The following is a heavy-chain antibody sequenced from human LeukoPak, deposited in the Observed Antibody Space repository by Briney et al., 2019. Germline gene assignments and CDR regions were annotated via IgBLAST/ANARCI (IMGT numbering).Heavy chain of an antibody. Sequence: PGGSLRLSCAASGFTFSNYDMIWVRQAPGKGLEWVSSIRSTGAGGNTYSADSVKGRFTTSRDDSKSTLFLQMHSLTAEDTAVYYCTRNGGGLGYWGQGALVTVSS. CDR3: TRNGGGLGY. D-gene: IGHD3-16*01. V-gene: IGHV3-23*01. CDR1: GFTFSNYD. CDR2: IRSTGAGGNT. J-gene: IGHJ4*02.